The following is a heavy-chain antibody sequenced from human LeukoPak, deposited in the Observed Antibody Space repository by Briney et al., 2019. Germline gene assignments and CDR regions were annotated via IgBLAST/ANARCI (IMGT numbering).Heavy chain of an antibody. D-gene: IGHD6-19*01. Sequence: GGSLRPSCTASRLTFSDYYISWIRQAPGKGLEWVSDISSSGDITSYADSVKGRFTISRDNAKQSLHLQMKSVRAEDSPVYYCARDTVAGTFDYWGQGTQVTVSS. CDR3: ARDTVAGTFDY. CDR1: RLTFSDYY. J-gene: IGHJ4*02. CDR2: ISSSGDIT. V-gene: IGHV3-11*01.